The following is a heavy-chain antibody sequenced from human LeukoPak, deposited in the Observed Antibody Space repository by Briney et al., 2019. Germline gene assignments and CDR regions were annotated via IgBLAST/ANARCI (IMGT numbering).Heavy chain of an antibody. J-gene: IGHJ3*02. V-gene: IGHV4-39*07. Sequence: NSSETLSLTCTVSGGSISSSSYYWGWIRQPPGKGLEWIGSIYYSGSTYYNPSLKSRVTISVDTSKNQFSLKLSSVTAADTAVYYCARLADYYDSSGYYFSAAFDIWGQGTMVTVSS. CDR2: IYYSGST. CDR3: ARLADYYDSSGYYFSAAFDI. CDR1: GGSISSSSYY. D-gene: IGHD3-22*01.